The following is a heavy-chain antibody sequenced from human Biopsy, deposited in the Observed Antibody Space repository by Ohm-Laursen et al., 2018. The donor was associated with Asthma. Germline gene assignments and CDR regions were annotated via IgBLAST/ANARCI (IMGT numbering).Heavy chain of an antibody. CDR2: SSYSGFR. D-gene: IGHD3-16*01. V-gene: IGHV4-59*11. Sequence: GTLSLTCTVYGGYLTGHYWNWIRQPPGKGLEWIGLSSYSGFRKYNPSLKSRVTISVDTSKDQLSLNLTSVIAADTAVYYCARDQGDSKFDYWGQGILVTVSS. CDR1: GGYLTGHY. J-gene: IGHJ4*02. CDR3: ARDQGDSKFDY.